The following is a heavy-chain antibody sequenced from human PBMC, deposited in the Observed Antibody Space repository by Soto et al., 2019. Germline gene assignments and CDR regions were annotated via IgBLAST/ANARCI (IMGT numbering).Heavy chain of an antibody. Sequence: QVQLQESGPGLVKPSGTLSLTCAVSGGSISSSNWWSWVRQPPGKGLEWIGEIYHSGSTNYNPSLYRRVTISVDKSKNQFSLKLGAVTAADTAVYYCARGGVAVAFNYWGQGTLVTVSS. V-gene: IGHV4-4*02. CDR2: IYHSGST. CDR1: GGSISSSNW. CDR3: ARGGVAVAFNY. J-gene: IGHJ4*02. D-gene: IGHD6-19*01.